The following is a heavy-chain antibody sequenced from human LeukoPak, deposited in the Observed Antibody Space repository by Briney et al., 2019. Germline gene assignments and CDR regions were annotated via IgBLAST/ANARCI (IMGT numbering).Heavy chain of an antibody. CDR1: GFTFSNAW. CDR3: TTDSSGYYYYYYGMDV. CDR2: IKSKTDGGTT. J-gene: IGHJ6*02. Sequence: GGSLRLSCAASGFTFSNAWMSWVRQAPGKGLEWVGRIKSKTDGGTTDYAAPVKGRFTISRDDSKNTLYLQMNSLKTEDTAVYYCTTDSSGYYYYYYGMDVWGQRTTVTVSS. D-gene: IGHD3-22*01. V-gene: IGHV3-15*01.